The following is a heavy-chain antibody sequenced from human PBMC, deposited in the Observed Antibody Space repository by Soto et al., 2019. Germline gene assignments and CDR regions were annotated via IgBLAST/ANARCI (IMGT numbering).Heavy chain of an antibody. CDR2: IYYSGST. J-gene: IGHJ6*02. Sequence: SETLSLTCTVSGGSIGSYYWSWIRQPPGKGLEWIGYIYYSGSTNYNPSLKSRVTISVDTSKNQFSLKLSSVTAADTAVYYCARDSGIALAGYYYGMDVWGQGTTVTVSS. CDR3: ARDSGIALAGYYYGMDV. CDR1: GGSIGSYY. V-gene: IGHV4-59*01. D-gene: IGHD6-13*01.